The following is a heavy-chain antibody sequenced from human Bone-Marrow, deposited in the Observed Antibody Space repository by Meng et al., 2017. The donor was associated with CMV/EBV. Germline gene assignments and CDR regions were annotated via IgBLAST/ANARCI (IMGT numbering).Heavy chain of an antibody. Sequence: SVKVSCKASGGTFSSYAISWVRQAPGQGLEWMGGIIPIFGTTNYAQKFQGRVTITTDESTSTAYMELTSLRSEDTAVYYCAIKPFGVPAARFYYYYGMDVWGQGTTVTVSS. V-gene: IGHV1-69*05. J-gene: IGHJ6*02. CDR2: IIPIFGTT. CDR1: GGTFSSYA. CDR3: AIKPFGVPAARFYYYYGMDV. D-gene: IGHD2-2*01.